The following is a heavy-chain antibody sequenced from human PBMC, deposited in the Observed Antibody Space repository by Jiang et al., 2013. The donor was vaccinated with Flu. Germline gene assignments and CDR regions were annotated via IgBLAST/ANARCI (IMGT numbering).Heavy chain of an antibody. Sequence: GSGLVKPSETLSLTCSVSGGSISTSSYYWDWVRQPPGKGLEWIGSIYFSGNSYYNPSLSSRVTISVDTSKNQFSLNLRSVTAADTALYYCARHVGVRGFLTLWGQGIQVTVSS. CDR1: GGSISTSSYY. D-gene: IGHD3-10*02. J-gene: IGHJ4*02. CDR2: IYFSGNS. CDR3: ARHVGVRGFLTL. V-gene: IGHV4-39*01.